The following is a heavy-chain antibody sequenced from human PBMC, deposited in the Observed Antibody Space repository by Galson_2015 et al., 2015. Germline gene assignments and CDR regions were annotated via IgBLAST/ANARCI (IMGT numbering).Heavy chain of an antibody. CDR3: ARGRDLVVVPAATAAEYFQH. CDR1: GYIFTSYA. CDR2: INAGNGNT. D-gene: IGHD2-2*01. J-gene: IGHJ1*01. V-gene: IGHV1-3*01. Sequence: SVKVSCKASGYIFTSYAMHWVRQAPGQRLEWMGWINAGNGNTKYSQKFQGRVTITRDTSASTAYMELSSLRSEDTAVYYCARGRDLVVVPAATAAEYFQHWGQGTLVTVSS.